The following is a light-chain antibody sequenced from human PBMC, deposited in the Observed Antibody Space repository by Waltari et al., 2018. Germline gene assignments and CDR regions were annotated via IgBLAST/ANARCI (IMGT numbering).Light chain of an antibody. Sequence: QSALTQPASVSVSLGQSIPISCTGTTSDIATYNYVSWYQQHPGKAPRLMIFAVTNRPSGVSKRFSGSKSGNTASLTISGLQPEDEGDYYCTSYTSSITWVFGGGTKLTVL. J-gene: IGLJ3*02. V-gene: IGLV2-14*01. CDR2: AVT. CDR1: TSDIATYNY. CDR3: TSYTSSITWV.